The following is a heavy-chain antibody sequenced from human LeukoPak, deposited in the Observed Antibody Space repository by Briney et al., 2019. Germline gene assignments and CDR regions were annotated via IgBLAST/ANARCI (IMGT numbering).Heavy chain of an antibody. CDR3: ASNARILGY. D-gene: IGHD2/OR15-2a*01. J-gene: IGHJ4*02. CDR1: GFTFSTYW. V-gene: IGHV3-7*05. CDR2: IKHDGSEK. Sequence: GGFLRLSCAASGFTFSTYWMSWVRQAPGKGLEWVANIKHDGSEKNYVDSVRGRFTISRDNAKNSLYLQMDSLRAEDTAVYYCASNARILGYWGQGILVTVSS.